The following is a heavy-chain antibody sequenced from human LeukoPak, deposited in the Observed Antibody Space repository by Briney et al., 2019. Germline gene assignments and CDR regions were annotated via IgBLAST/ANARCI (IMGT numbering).Heavy chain of an antibody. CDR1: GFTFSSYA. CDR2: ISYDGSNK. CDR3: AKTTGWSLGDGHYFDY. V-gene: IGHV3-30-3*02. D-gene: IGHD6-19*01. J-gene: IGHJ4*02. Sequence: PGRSLRLSCAASGFTFSSYAMHWVRQAPGKGLEWVAVISYDGSNKYYADSVKGRFTISRDNSKNTLYLQMNSLRAEDTAVYYCAKTTGWSLGDGHYFDYWGQGTLVTVSS.